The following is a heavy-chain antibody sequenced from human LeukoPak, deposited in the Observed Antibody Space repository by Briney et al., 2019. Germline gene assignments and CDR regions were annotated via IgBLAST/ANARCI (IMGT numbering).Heavy chain of an antibody. CDR2: ISAYNGNT. CDR3: AREKGWFDS. V-gene: IGHV1-18*01. CDR1: GYTLSSFG. Sequence: ASVKVSCKASGYTLSSFGMSWVRQAPGQGLEWMGWISAYNGNTNYAQKLQGRVTMTTDIPTSTAYMELRSLRSDDTAVYYCAREKGWFDSWGQGTLVTVSS. J-gene: IGHJ5*01.